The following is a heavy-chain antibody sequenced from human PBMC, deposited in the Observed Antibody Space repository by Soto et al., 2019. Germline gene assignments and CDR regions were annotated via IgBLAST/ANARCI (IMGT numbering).Heavy chain of an antibody. CDR3: AKEGASGPYAGENWFES. CDR1: GFTFFAYW. V-gene: IGHV3-74*01. J-gene: IGHJ5*01. D-gene: IGHD4-17*01. Sequence: EVQLVESGGGLVQPGGSLRLSCAASGFTFFAYWIHWVRQVPGKGLVWVSRINSDGSHTSYADSVRGRFTISRDNSKNTVYLQMNSPTAEDTAVYYCAKEGASGPYAGENWFESCGQGSLVTVSS. CDR2: INSDGSHT.